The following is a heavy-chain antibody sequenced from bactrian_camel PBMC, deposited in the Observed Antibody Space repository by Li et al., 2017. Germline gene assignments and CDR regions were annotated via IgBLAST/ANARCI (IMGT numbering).Heavy chain of an antibody. J-gene: IGHJ6*01. V-gene: IGHV3S42*01. D-gene: IGHD6*01. Sequence: DVQLVESGGGLVQPGGSLRLSCAASGFTFSTHSMSWVRQAPGKGLEWVSNLSGGGGLSGYADSVKGRFTISRDNAKNTLYLQMSSMKPEDTAMYYCAVFLGGGDWYNGFGYWGQGTQVTVS. CDR3: AVFLGGGDWYNGFGY. CDR1: GFTFSTHS. CDR2: LSGGGGLS.